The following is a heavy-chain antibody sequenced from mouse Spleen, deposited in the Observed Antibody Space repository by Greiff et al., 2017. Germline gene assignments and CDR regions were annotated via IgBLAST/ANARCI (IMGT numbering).Heavy chain of an antibody. Sequence: QVQLQQPGPELVKPGASVKISCKASGYAFSSSWMNWVKQRPGKGLEWIGRIYPGDGDTNYNGKFKGKATLTADKSSSTAYMQLSSLTSEDSAVYFCAKGTGTGAMDYWGQGTSVTVSS. CDR3: AKGTGTGAMDY. D-gene: IGHD4-1*01. V-gene: IGHV1-82*01. CDR1: GYAFSSSW. CDR2: IYPGDGDT. J-gene: IGHJ4*01.